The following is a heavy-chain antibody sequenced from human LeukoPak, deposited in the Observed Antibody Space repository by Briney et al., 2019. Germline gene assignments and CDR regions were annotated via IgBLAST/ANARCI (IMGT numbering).Heavy chain of an antibody. CDR1: GYSFTSYW. CDR3: ATYYYDSSGYSIDAFDI. D-gene: IGHD3-22*01. J-gene: IGHJ3*02. CDR2: IYPGDSDT. Sequence: GESLKISCKGSGYSFTSYWIGWVRQMPGKGLEWMGIIYPGDSDTRYSPSFQGQVTISADESISTAYLQWSSLKASDTAMYYCATYYYDSSGYSIDAFDIWGQGTMVTVSS. V-gene: IGHV5-51*01.